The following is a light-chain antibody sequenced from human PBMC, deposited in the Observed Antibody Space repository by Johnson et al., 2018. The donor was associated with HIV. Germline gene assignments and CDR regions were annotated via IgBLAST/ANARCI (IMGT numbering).Light chain of an antibody. Sequence: QSVLTQPPSVSAAPGQKVTFSCSGSSSNIGENFVSWYQHLPGTPPKLLIFKNNERPSGIPDRFSGSTSGTSATLGITGLQTGDEADYYCETWGTGLSAGGVFGTGTKVTVL. J-gene: IGLJ1*01. CDR3: ETWGTGLSAGGV. V-gene: IGLV1-51*02. CDR2: KNN. CDR1: SSNIGENF.